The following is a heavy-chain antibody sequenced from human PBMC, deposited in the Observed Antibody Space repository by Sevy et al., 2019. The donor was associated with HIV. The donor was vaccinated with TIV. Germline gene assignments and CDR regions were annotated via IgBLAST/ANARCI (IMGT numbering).Heavy chain of an antibody. J-gene: IGHJ2*01. CDR2: IYPGDSDT. V-gene: IGHV5-51*01. Sequence: GESLKISCKGSGYSFTSYWIGWVRQMPGKGLEWMGIIYPGDSDTRYSPSFQGQVTISADKSISTAYLQWSSLKASDTAMYYCARPLPPTVVTDWYFDLWGRGTLVTVSS. CDR3: ARPLPPTVVTDWYFDL. CDR1: GYSFTSYW. D-gene: IGHD2-15*01.